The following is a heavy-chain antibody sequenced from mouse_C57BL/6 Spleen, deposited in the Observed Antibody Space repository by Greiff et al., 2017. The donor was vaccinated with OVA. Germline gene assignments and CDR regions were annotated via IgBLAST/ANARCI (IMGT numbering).Heavy chain of an antibody. J-gene: IGHJ4*01. CDR1: GYAFSSSW. CDR2: IYPGDGDT. Sequence: QVQLQQSGPELVKPGASVKISCKASGYAFSSSWMNWVKQRPGKGLEWIGRIYPGDGDTNYNGKFKGKATLTADKSSSTAYMQLSSLTSEDSAVYFCARGVTTWNYAMDYWGQGTSVTVSS. CDR3: ARGVTTWNYAMDY. V-gene: IGHV1-82*01. D-gene: IGHD2-1*01.